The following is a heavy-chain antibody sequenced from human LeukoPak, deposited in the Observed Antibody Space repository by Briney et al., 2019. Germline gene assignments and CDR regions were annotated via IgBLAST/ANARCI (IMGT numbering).Heavy chain of an antibody. CDR3: ARDGVVPAVMGYFDY. CDR1: GYTFTSYG. Sequence: ASVKVSCKASGYTFTSYGISWVRQAPGQGLEWMGWISAYNGNTNYAQKLQGRVTMTTDTSTSTAYMELRSLRSDDTAVYYCARDGVVPAVMGYFDYWGQGTLVTVSS. D-gene: IGHD2-2*01. J-gene: IGHJ4*02. CDR2: ISAYNGNT. V-gene: IGHV1-18*01.